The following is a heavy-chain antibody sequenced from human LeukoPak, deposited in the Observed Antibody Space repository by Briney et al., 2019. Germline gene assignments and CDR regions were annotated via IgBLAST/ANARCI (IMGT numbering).Heavy chain of an antibody. CDR2: IYSGGSI. V-gene: IGHV3-53*01. Sequence: GGSLRLSCAASGLIVSSNYMTWVRQAPGKGLEWVSVIYSGGSIYYADSVKSRFTISRDNSRNTLYLQMNSLRAEDTAVYYCARALNGFGIWGPGTLVTVSS. D-gene: IGHD2-8*01. CDR1: GLIVSSNY. J-gene: IGHJ3*02. CDR3: ARALNGFGI.